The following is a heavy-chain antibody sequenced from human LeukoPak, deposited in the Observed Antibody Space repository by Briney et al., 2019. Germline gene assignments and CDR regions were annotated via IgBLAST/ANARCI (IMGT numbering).Heavy chain of an antibody. D-gene: IGHD2-15*01. CDR1: GGTFSSYA. J-gene: IGHJ3*02. CDR3: ARDPLGYCSGGSCYHDAFDI. V-gene: IGHV1-69*04. CDR2: IIPILGIA. Sequence: VASEKVSCKASGGTFSSYAISWVRQAPGQGLEWMGRIIPILGIANYAQKFQGRVTITADKSTSTAYMELSSLRSEDTAVYYCARDPLGYCSGGSCYHDAFDIWGQGTMVTVSS.